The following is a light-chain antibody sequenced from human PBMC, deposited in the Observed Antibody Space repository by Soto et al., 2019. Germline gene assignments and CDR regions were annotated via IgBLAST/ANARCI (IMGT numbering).Light chain of an antibody. CDR2: DVS. J-gene: IGLJ3*02. V-gene: IGLV2-14*03. Sequence: QPASVSGSPGQSITMSCTGTSRDIGGYNYVSWYQQHPGKAPKLMIYDVSNRPSGVSNRFSGSKSGNTASLTISGLQAEDEADYSCSSYTSNSTWVFGGGTKLTVL. CDR1: SRDIGGYNY. CDR3: SSYTSNSTWV.